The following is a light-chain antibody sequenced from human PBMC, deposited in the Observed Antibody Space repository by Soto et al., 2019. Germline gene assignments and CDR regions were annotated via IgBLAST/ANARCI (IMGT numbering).Light chain of an antibody. J-gene: IGLJ1*01. CDR1: SSNIGPGFD. V-gene: IGLV1-40*01. CDR3: QSYDSSLRGSA. CDR2: GNS. Sequence: QSVLTQPPPVSGAPGQTVTISCAGSSSNIGPGFDVHWYQQVSGTAPKLLIYGNSNRPSGVPDRFSGSRSGTSASLAITGLQPEDEADYYCQSYDSSLRGSAFGPGTKVTVL.